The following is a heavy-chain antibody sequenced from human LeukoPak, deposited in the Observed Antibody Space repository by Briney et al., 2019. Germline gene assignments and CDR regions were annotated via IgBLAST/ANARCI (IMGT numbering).Heavy chain of an antibody. CDR2: ISYDGSNK. V-gene: IGHV3-30*18. J-gene: IGHJ4*02. Sequence: GGSLRLSCAASGFTFSSYGMHWVRQAPGKGLEWVAVISYDGSNKYYADSVKGRFTISRDNSKNTLYLQMNSLRAEDTAVYYCAKGLWGATTPFYFDYWGQGTLVTVSS. CDR1: GFTFSSYG. D-gene: IGHD1-26*01. CDR3: AKGLWGATTPFYFDY.